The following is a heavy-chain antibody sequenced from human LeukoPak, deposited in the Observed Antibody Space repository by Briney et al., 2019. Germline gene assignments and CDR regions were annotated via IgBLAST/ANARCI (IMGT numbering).Heavy chain of an antibody. Sequence: GGSLRLSCAASGFTFSSYAMIWVRQAPGKGLEWISGISGSGGSTYYADSVKGRFTISRDNSKDTLYLQMNSLRAEDTAVYYCAREVRGVPYYLDYWGQGTLVTVSS. J-gene: IGHJ4*02. CDR3: AREVRGVPYYLDY. CDR1: GFTFSSYA. CDR2: ISGSGGST. V-gene: IGHV3-23*01. D-gene: IGHD3-10*01.